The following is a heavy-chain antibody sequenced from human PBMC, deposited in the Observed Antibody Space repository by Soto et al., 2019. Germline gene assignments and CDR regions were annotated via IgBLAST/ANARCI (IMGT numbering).Heavy chain of an antibody. V-gene: IGHV4-30-4*01. CDR2: IYYSGRT. Sequence: QVQLQESGPGLVKPSQTLSLTCTVSDGSVSSGDYYWSWIRQPPGKGLEWIGYIYYSGRTYYNPSLKRRIAISLVTSKNQCSLNLSSVTAADTAVYYCARDRVSRSGYDWVYYYDGMEVWGQGTTVTVSS. D-gene: IGHD5-12*01. CDR1: DGSVSSGDYY. J-gene: IGHJ6*02. CDR3: ARDRVSRSGYDWVYYYDGMEV.